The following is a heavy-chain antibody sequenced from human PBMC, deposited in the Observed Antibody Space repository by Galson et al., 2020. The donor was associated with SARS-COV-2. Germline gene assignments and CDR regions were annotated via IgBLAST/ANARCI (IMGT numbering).Heavy chain of an antibody. D-gene: IGHD3-22*01. Sequence: TGGSLRLSCAASGFTLSSSAMHWVRQAPGKGLEWVAVISYDGSNKYYADSVKGRFTISRDNSKNTLYLQMNSLRAEDTAVYYCASSRYYYDSSGSLDYWGQGTLVTVSS. J-gene: IGHJ4*02. CDR1: GFTLSSSA. CDR2: ISYDGSNK. CDR3: ASSRYYYDSSGSLDY. V-gene: IGHV3-30-3*01.